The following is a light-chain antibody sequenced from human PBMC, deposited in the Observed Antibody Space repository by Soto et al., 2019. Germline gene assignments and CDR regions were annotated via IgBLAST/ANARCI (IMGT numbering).Light chain of an antibody. CDR1: ESISSHY. V-gene: IGKV3-20*01. Sequence: EVVLMQSPDTLSLYPGERATLSCRASESISSHYISWYPHNPGQAPRLLIFGASTRATGIPDRFSGSWSGTDFTLTISRLEPEDFAMYYCQNFGDSPFTFGPGTKGDIK. CDR2: GAS. CDR3: QNFGDSPFT. J-gene: IGKJ3*01.